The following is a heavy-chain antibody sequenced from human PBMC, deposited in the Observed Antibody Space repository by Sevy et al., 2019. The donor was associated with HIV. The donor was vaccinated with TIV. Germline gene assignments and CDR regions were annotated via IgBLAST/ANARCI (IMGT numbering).Heavy chain of an antibody. CDR1: GFSFNRYW. J-gene: IGHJ5*02. D-gene: IGHD6-25*01. CDR3: HAAFQGS. CDR2: ISDDATGT. Sequence: GGSLRLSCAASGFSFNRYWMHWVRQAPGKGLEWVSHISDDATGTNYADSVKGRFTISRDNAKNTLYLQMNSLRADDTALYYCHAAFQGSWGQGTLVTVSS. V-gene: IGHV3-74*01.